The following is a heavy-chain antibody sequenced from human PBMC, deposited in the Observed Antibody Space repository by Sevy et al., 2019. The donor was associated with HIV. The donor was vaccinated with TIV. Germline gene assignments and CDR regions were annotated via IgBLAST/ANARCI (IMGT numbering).Heavy chain of an antibody. CDR1: GFTFSSHA. J-gene: IGHJ4*02. D-gene: IGHD3-3*02. CDR3: ARDGGNSVNILPSGY. V-gene: IGHV3-30-3*01. CDR2: ISYDGSSK. Sequence: GGSLRLSCAASGFTFSSHAMHWVRQAPGKGLEWMAAISYDGSSKYYADSVKGRFTISRDDSKNTLYLQMSSLRAGDTAVYYCARDGGNSVNILPSGYWGQGTLVTVSS.